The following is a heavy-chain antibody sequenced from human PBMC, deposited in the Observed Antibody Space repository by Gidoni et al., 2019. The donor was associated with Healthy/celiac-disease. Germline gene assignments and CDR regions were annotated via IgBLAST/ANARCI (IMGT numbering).Heavy chain of an antibody. D-gene: IGHD1-26*01. CDR1: GFPCGSYW. CDR3: ARAPWSGSYASYDY. V-gene: IGHV3-7*03. CDR2: IKQDGSEK. Sequence: EVQLVESGGGLVQPGGSLRLSCAASGFPCGSYWMSWVRQAPGKGLEWVANIKQDGSEKYYVDSVKGRFTISRDNAKNALYLQMNSLRAEDTAVDYCARAPWSGSYASYDYWGQGTLVTVSS. J-gene: IGHJ4*02.